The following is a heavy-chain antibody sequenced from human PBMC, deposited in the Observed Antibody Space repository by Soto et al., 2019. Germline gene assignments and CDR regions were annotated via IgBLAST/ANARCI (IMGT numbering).Heavy chain of an antibody. Sequence: QVQLQESGPGLVKPSQTLSLTCTVSGGSISSGGYYWSWIRQHPGKGLEWIGYIYYSGSTYYNPSLKSRVTISVDTSKNQFSLKLSSVTAADTAVYYCARVAPRGGYYYYGMDVWGQGTTVTVSS. CDR1: GGSISSGGYY. J-gene: IGHJ6*02. CDR3: ARVAPRGGYYYYGMDV. V-gene: IGHV4-31*03. CDR2: IYYSGST. D-gene: IGHD3-10*01.